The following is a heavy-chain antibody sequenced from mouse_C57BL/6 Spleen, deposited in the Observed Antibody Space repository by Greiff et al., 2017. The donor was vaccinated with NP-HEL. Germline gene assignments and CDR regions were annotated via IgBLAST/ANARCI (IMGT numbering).Heavy chain of an antibody. CDR2: ISYDGSN. D-gene: IGHD1-1*01. J-gene: IGHJ3*01. CDR1: GYSITSGYY. Sequence: EVKVEESGPGLVKPSQSLSLTCSVTGYSITSGYYWNWIRQFPGNKLEWMGYISYDGSNNYNPSLKNRISITRDTSKNQFFLKLNSVTTEDTATYYCARGLYGSSYVGFAYWGQGTLVTVSA. V-gene: IGHV3-6*01. CDR3: ARGLYGSSYVGFAY.